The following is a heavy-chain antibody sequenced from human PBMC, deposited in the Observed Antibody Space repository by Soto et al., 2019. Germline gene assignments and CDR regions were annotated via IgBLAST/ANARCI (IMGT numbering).Heavy chain of an antibody. CDR2: INSDGSST. Sequence: GGSLRLSCAASGFTFSSYWMHWVRQAPGKGLVWVSRINSDGSSTSYADSVKGRFTISRDNSKNTLFLQMNSLRAEDTAVYYCAKREMSLGGGMDVWGQGTTVTVSS. CDR3: AKREMSLGGGMDV. V-gene: IGHV3-74*01. J-gene: IGHJ6*02. CDR1: GFTFSSYW.